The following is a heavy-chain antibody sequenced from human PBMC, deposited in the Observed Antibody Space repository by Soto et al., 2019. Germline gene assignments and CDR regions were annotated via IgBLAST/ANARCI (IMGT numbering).Heavy chain of an antibody. CDR3: AKDLWFGELLSSFDY. D-gene: IGHD3-10*01. J-gene: IGHJ4*02. CDR2: ISGGGSST. V-gene: IGHV3-23*01. CDR1: GFTFSSYA. Sequence: GGSLRLSCAASGFTFSSYAMSWVRQAPGKGLEWVSGISGGGSSTFYADSVKGRFTISRDNSKNTLYLQMNSLRAEDTAVYYRAKDLWFGELLSSFDYWGQGTLVTVSS.